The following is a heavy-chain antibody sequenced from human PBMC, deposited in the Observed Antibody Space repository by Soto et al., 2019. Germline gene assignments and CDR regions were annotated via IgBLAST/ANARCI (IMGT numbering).Heavy chain of an antibody. CDR2: IKRKIDGETT. D-gene: IGHD2-2*01. CDR3: AVDAQCSSTNCPGAFDI. Sequence: EVQLVESGGALVKPGGSLRLSCAASGFTFTDVWMTWVRQAPGKGLEWVGRIKRKIDGETTDYAAPVKGRFTISRDDLKNTLFLQMNSLKSEDTAVYYCAVDAQCSSTNCPGAFDIWGQGTMVTVSS. V-gene: IGHV3-15*02. CDR1: GFTFTDVW. J-gene: IGHJ3*02.